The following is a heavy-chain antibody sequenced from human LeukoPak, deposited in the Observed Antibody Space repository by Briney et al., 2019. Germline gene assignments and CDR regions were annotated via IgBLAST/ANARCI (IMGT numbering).Heavy chain of an antibody. CDR3: ARDRHDSSSYYFYYYYCIDV. CDR2: IKQDGSEK. V-gene: IGHV3-7*03. Sequence: GGSLRLSCAASGFTFSSYSMSWVRQAPGKGLEWVANIKQDGSEKYYVDSVKGRFTISRDNAKNSLYLQMNSLRAEDTAVYYCARDRHDSSSYYFYYYYCIDVCGQGTTVTVSS. J-gene: IGHJ6*02. CDR1: GFTFSSYS. D-gene: IGHD3-22*01.